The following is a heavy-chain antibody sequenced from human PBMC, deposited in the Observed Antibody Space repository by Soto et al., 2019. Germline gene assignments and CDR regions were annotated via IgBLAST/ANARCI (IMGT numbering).Heavy chain of an antibody. V-gene: IGHV1-69*13. Sequence: SVKVSCKASGGTFSSYAISWVRQAPGQGLEWMGGIIPIFGTANYAQKFQGRVTITADESTSTAYMELSSLRSEDTAVYYCARGEVEVGARARYYYYYGMDVWGQGTTVPVSS. J-gene: IGHJ6*02. CDR2: IIPIFGTA. CDR1: GGTFSSYA. D-gene: IGHD1-26*01. CDR3: ARGEVEVGARARYYYYYGMDV.